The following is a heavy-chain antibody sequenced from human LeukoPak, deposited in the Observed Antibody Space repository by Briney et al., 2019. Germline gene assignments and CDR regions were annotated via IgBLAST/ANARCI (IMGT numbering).Heavy chain of an antibody. J-gene: IGHJ4*02. D-gene: IGHD2-2*01. CDR3: ARGEYQLLSPIDY. Sequence: GGSLRLSGAASGFTFSSYSMNWVRQAPGTGLEWVSSISSSSSYIYYADSVKGRFTISRDNAKNSLYLQMNSLRAEDTAVYYCARGEYQLLSPIDYWGQGTLVTVSS. V-gene: IGHV3-21*01. CDR1: GFTFSSYS. CDR2: ISSSSSYI.